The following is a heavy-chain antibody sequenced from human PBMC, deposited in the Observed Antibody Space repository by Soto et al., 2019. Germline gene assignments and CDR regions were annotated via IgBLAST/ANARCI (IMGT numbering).Heavy chain of an antibody. Sequence: GSLRLSCAASGFAFSSYSMNWVRQAPGEGLEWVSSISSSSSYIYYADSVKGRFTISRDNAKNSLYLQMNSLRAEDTAVYYCARWGGPSSGSYSHYWGQGTLVTVSS. D-gene: IGHD3-10*01. CDR1: GFAFSSYS. J-gene: IGHJ4*02. CDR3: ARWGGPSSGSYSHY. CDR2: ISSSSSYI. V-gene: IGHV3-21*01.